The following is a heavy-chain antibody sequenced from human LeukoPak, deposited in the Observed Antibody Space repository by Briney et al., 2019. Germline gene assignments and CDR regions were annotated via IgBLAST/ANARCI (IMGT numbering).Heavy chain of an antibody. CDR2: IYNSGST. Sequence: PSENLPLTCTVSGGSISSYDLSWIRQPPGPGLEGIGRIYNSGSTNYNPFLKRRVTMSVDTSKNQFSLKLNSVTSADTAVYYCAREGSFTSGHHHAFDIWGQGTVVTVSS. J-gene: IGHJ3*02. CDR1: GGSISSYD. D-gene: IGHD3-10*01. V-gene: IGHV4-4*07. CDR3: AREGSFTSGHHHAFDI.